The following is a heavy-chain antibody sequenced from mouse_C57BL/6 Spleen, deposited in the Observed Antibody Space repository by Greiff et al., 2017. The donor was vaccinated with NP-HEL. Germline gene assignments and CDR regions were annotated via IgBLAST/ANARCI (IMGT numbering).Heavy chain of an antibody. CDR1: GYTFTSYW. V-gene: IGHV1-61*01. CDR2: IYPSDSET. Sequence: VQLQQPGAELVRPGSSVKLSCKASGYTFTSYWMDWVKQRPGQGLEWIGNIYPSDSETHYNQKFKDKATLTVDKSSSTAYMQLSSLTSEDSAVYYCARRDYDGYYFYAMDYWGQGTSVTVSS. J-gene: IGHJ4*01. D-gene: IGHD2-3*01. CDR3: ARRDYDGYYFYAMDY.